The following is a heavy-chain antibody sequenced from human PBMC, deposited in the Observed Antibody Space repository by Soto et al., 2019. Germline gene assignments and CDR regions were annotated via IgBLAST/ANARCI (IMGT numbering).Heavy chain of an antibody. Sequence: GGSLRLSCAASGFTVSSNYMSWVRQAPGKGLEWVSVIYSGGSTYYADSVKGRFTISRDNSKNTLYLQMNSLRAEDTAVYYCARDRSRGSGSPNYGMDVWGQGTTVTVSS. CDR1: GFTVSSNY. CDR3: ARDRSRGSGSPNYGMDV. D-gene: IGHD3-10*01. CDR2: IYSGGST. J-gene: IGHJ6*02. V-gene: IGHV3-53*01.